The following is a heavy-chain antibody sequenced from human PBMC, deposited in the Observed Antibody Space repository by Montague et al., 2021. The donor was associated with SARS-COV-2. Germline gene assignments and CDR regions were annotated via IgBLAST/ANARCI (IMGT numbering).Heavy chain of an antibody. Sequence: SETLSLTRTVSGGSISSNNYYWDWIRQPPGKGLEWIGSIYDSGSTYYNPSLKSRVTISVDTSKNHFSLKLNSVTAADTAVYYCARRGRKLLPVATTIDGFDIWGQGTMVTVSS. J-gene: IGHJ3*02. CDR3: ARRGRKLLPVATTIDGFDI. CDR1: GGSISSNNYY. D-gene: IGHD5-12*01. V-gene: IGHV4-39*02. CDR2: IYDSGST.